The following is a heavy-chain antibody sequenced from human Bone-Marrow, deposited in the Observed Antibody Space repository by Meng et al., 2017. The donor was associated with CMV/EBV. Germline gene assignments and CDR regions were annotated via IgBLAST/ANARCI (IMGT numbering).Heavy chain of an antibody. CDR3: ARGTTVGLGIGAFDI. V-gene: IGHV1-46*01. Sequence: ASVKVSCKASGYTFTSYYMHWVRQAPGQGLEWMGIINPSGGSTSYAQKFQGRVTMTRDTSTSTVYMELSRLRSDDTAVYYCARGTTVGLGIGAFDIWGQGTMVTVSS. CDR2: INPSGGST. J-gene: IGHJ3*02. CDR1: GYTFTSYY. D-gene: IGHD7-27*01.